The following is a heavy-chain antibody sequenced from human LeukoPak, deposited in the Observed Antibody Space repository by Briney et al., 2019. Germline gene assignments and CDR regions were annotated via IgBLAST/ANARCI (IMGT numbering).Heavy chain of an antibody. D-gene: IGHD3-16*01. CDR3: ARSRGDLDY. CDR1: GGSFSGYY. V-gene: IGHV4-34*01. Sequence: SETLSLTCAVYGGSFSGYYWSWIRQPPGKGLEWIGEINHSGSTNYNPSLKSRVTISVDTSKNQFSLKLSSVTAADTAIYYCARSRGDLDYWGQGTLVTVSS. J-gene: IGHJ4*02. CDR2: INHSGST.